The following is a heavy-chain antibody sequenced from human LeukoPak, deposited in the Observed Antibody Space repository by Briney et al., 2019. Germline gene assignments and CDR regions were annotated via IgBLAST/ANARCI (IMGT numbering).Heavy chain of an antibody. CDR1: GFTFSSYS. CDR3: ARDYGEFVSYYGMDV. V-gene: IGHV3-21*01. J-gene: IGHJ6*02. CDR2: LSSSGGYISSSGGYI. Sequence: PGESLRLSCAASGFTFSSYSMNWVRQAPGRGLEWVSSLSSSGGYISSSGGYIYYADSVKGRFTISRDNAKNSLYLQMNSLRAEDTAVYYCARDYGEFVSYYGMDVWGQGTTVTVSS. D-gene: IGHD4-17*01.